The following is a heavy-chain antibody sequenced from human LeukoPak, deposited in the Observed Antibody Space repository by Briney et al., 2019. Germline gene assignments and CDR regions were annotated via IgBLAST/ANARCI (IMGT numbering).Heavy chain of an antibody. CDR2: IYYSGST. J-gene: IGHJ4*02. D-gene: IGHD5-18*01. CDR3: AREVGYSYPTFDY. Sequence: SETLSLTCTVSDGSISSYYWSWIRQPPGKGLEWIGYIYYSGSTNYNPSLKSRVTISVDTSKNQFSLKLSSVTAADTAVYYCAREVGYSYPTFDYWGQGTLVTVSS. V-gene: IGHV4-59*01. CDR1: DGSISSYY.